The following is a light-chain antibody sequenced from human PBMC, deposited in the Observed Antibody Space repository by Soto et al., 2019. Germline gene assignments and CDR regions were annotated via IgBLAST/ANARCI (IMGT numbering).Light chain of an antibody. CDR3: QQYGTLPPT. J-gene: IGKJ4*01. V-gene: IGKV3-20*01. CDR2: GAS. Sequence: EIVLTQSPGTLSLSPGERATLSCRASQTVTNTYLAWYQQKSGQAPNFLIYGASNRDTGIPDRFSGSGSGTDFTLTISRLEHEDFAVYYCQQYGTLPPTFGGGTKVEI. CDR1: QTVTNTY.